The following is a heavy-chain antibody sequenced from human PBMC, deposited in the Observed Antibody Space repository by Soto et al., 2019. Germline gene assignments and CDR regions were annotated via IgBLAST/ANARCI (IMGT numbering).Heavy chain of an antibody. J-gene: IGHJ4*02. CDR3: AREAVAGKDSYYFDY. CDR1: GFTFSDYY. V-gene: IGHV3-11*01. CDR2: ISSSGSTI. D-gene: IGHD6-19*01. Sequence: GGSLRLSCAASGFTFSDYYMSWIRQAPGKGLEWVSYISSSGSTIYYADSVKGRFTISRDNAKNSLYLQMNSLRAEDTAVYYCAREAVAGKDSYYFDYWGQGTLVTVSS.